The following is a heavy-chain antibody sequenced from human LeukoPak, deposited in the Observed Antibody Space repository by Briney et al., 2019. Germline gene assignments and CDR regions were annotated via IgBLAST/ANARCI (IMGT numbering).Heavy chain of an antibody. CDR2: ISGSGGST. Sequence: ETLSLTCTVSGGSISSSSYYWGWIRQPPGKGLEWVSAISGSGGSTYYADSVKGRFTISRDNSKDTLYLQMNSLRAEDTAVYYCAKDAYSSSWYFIGVTTIDAFDIWGQGTMVTVSS. D-gene: IGHD6-13*01. CDR3: AKDAYSSSWYFIGVTTIDAFDI. V-gene: IGHV3-23*01. J-gene: IGHJ3*02. CDR1: GGSISSSSYY.